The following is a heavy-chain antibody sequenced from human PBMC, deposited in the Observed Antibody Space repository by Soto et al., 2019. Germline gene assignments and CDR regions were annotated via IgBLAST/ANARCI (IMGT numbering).Heavy chain of an antibody. J-gene: IGHJ4*02. CDR3: AKVKGCSGGSCFVLDY. D-gene: IGHD2-15*01. CDR1: GFTFSSYA. V-gene: IGHV3-23*01. CDR2: ISGSGVGT. Sequence: EVQLLESGGGLVQPGGSLRLSCAASGFTFSSYAMNWVRQAPGKGLEWVSGISGSGVGTYYADSVKGRFTISRDNSKNTLYLRMNSLRAEDTAVYFCAKVKGCSGGSCFVLDYWGQGTLVTVSS.